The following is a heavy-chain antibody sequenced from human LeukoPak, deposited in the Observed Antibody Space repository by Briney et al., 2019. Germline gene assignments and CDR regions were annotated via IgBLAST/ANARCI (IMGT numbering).Heavy chain of an antibody. Sequence: GGSLRLSCATSGFTFSSYDMNWVRQAPGKGLEWVANIYQDGSEKYYVDSVKGRFTISRDNAKNSLFLQMNSLRAEDTAVYYCARDLPLNWNYGVFDYWGQGTLVTVSS. D-gene: IGHD1-7*01. J-gene: IGHJ4*02. CDR2: IYQDGSEK. CDR3: ARDLPLNWNYGVFDY. V-gene: IGHV3-7*01. CDR1: GFTFSSYD.